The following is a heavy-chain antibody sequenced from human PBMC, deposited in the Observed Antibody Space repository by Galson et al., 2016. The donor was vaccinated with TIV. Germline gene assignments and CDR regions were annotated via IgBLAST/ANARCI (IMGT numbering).Heavy chain of an antibody. CDR3: ARAKGYCATTNCRNWFAP. J-gene: IGHJ5*02. CDR1: GGSLTGYY. V-gene: IGHV4-34*01. Sequence: SETLPLTCDVEGGSLTGYYWSWIRQSPGRGLEWIGEIHTRGSTNYSPSLKSRVTMSVDTTKNQISLTLYSLTAADTAVYYCARAKGYCATTNCRNWFAPWGQGTLVTVSS. D-gene: IGHD2-15*01. CDR2: IHTRGST.